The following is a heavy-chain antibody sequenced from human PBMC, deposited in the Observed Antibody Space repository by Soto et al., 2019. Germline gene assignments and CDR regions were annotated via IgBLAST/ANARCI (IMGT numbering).Heavy chain of an antibody. Sequence: QVPLVQSGAAVKKPGSSVTVSCKASLGTFSSYTISSVLQAPGQWLEWMGGIMPIFGTGNYAQKFQDRVMITADESTSTAYMELSSLRSEDTAVYYCARGSHRLLQLWSFDLWGRGTLVTVSS. CDR3: ARGSHRLLQLWSFDL. D-gene: IGHD5-12*01. CDR2: IMPIFGTG. V-gene: IGHV1-69*12. J-gene: IGHJ2*01. CDR1: LGTFSSYT.